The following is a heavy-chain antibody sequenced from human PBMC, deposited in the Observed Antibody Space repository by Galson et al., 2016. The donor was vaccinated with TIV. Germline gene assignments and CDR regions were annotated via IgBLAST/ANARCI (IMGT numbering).Heavy chain of an antibody. D-gene: IGHD5-18*01. CDR3: ARAPGYSGYSYGYFDS. J-gene: IGHJ4*02. CDR1: GYSLSSFW. Sequence: QSGAEVKKPGESLKISCKASGYSLSSFWVGWVRQTPGKGLEWMGIIYPRDSDIKYSPSFQDQVTIPADESVSTAYLQWSSLKASDTAIYYCARAPGYSGYSYGYFDSWGQGTLVTVSS. CDR2: IYPRDSDI. V-gene: IGHV5-51*03.